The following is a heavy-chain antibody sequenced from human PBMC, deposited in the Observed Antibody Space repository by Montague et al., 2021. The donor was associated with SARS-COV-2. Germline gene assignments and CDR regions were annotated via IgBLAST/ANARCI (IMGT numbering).Heavy chain of an antibody. CDR2: IYYSGST. V-gene: IGHV4-59*08. J-gene: IGHJ4*02. CDR1: GGSISTYY. CDR3: VSSVGLIEMSATNFDY. Sequence: SETLSLTCTVSGGSISTYYWSWIRQPPGKGLEWIGYIYYSGSTNYNPSLKSRVIISLDTSKNQFSLKLSSVTAADTAVYYCVSSVGLIEMSATNFDYWGQGTLVTVSS. D-gene: IGHD5-24*01.